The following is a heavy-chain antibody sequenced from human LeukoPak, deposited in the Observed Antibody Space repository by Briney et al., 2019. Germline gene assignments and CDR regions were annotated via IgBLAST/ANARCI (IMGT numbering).Heavy chain of an antibody. J-gene: IGHJ4*02. CDR3: ARGTSGDRGDY. D-gene: IGHD7-27*01. Sequence: SETLSLTCTVSGGSISYYWSWIRQPPGRGLEWIGYIHYSGSTNYNPSLKSRVTMSVDTSKNQFSLKLSSVTAADTAVYYCARGTSGDRGDYWGQGTLVTVSS. V-gene: IGHV4-59*01. CDR2: IHYSGST. CDR1: GGSISYY.